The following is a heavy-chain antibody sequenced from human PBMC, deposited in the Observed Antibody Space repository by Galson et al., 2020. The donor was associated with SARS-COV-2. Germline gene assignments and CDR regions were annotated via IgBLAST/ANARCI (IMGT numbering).Heavy chain of an antibody. CDR2: ITTSSTYI. CDR1: GFTFSSYT. D-gene: IGHD6-13*01. V-gene: IGHV3-21*01. Sequence: GGSLSLSCAASGFTFSSYTMNWVRQVPGKGLEWVSSITTSSTYINYADSVKGRFTISRDNAKNSLYLQMNSLRAGDTAVYFCARTGTPHYYYSYYMDGGGKGTTVTVSS. CDR3: ARTGTPHYYYSYYMDG. J-gene: IGHJ6*03.